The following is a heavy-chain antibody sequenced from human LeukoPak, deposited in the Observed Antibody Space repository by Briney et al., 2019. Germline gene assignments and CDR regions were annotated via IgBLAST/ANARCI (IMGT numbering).Heavy chain of an antibody. D-gene: IGHD4-23*01. Sequence: GASVKVSCRASGGTFSSYAISWVRQPPGQGLELMGGIIPIFGTANYAQKFQGRVTITTAESTSTAYMELSSLRSEDTAVYYCARARPYGGNPDAPNYYMDVWGKGTTVTVSS. CDR3: ARARPYGGNPDAPNYYMDV. CDR1: GGTFSSYA. CDR2: IIPIFGTA. V-gene: IGHV1-69*05. J-gene: IGHJ6*03.